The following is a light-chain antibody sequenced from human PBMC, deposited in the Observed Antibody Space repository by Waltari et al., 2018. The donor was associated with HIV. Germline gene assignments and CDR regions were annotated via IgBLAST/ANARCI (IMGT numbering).Light chain of an antibody. V-gene: IGLV2-14*03. CDR1: SGDVGGYNF. CDR3: SSYTSSGPRYVL. J-gene: IGLJ2*01. CDR2: NVS. Sequence: SALTQPASVSGSPGQSITISCSGTSGDVGGYNFVSWYQKHPGKAPKLIIYNVSSRASGVSIRVSGSRSANTASLTISGLQVEDEADYFCSSYTSSGPRYVLFGGGTRLTVL.